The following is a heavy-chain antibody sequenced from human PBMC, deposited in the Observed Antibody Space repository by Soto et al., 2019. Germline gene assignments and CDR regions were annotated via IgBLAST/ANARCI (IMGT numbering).Heavy chain of an antibody. D-gene: IGHD3-16*01. CDR1: GGSISSSNYY. Sequence: SATLSLPCTVSGGSISSSNYYWGWIRQPPGKGLEWIGSIYYSGSTAYNSSLKSRVTMSVDTSKNQLSLRLSSVTAADTAVYYCASPTLGAFDIWGQGTMVTVSS. CDR3: ASPTLGAFDI. V-gene: IGHV4-39*01. CDR2: IYYSGST. J-gene: IGHJ3*02.